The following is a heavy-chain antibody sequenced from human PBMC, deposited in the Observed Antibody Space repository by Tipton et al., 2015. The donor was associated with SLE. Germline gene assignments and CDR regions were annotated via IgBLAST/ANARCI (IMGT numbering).Heavy chain of an antibody. D-gene: IGHD6-25*01. CDR3: ARHPGLRYFDL. J-gene: IGHJ2*01. Sequence: TLSLTCTVSSGSISSSSYYWGWIRQPPGKGLEWIGNIYYRGGTYYNPSLKSRVTTSRDTSKNQFSLKLTSVTAADTAVYYCARHPGLRYFDLWGRGTLVTVSS. CDR2: IYYRGGT. V-gene: IGHV4-39*01. CDR1: SGSISSSSYY.